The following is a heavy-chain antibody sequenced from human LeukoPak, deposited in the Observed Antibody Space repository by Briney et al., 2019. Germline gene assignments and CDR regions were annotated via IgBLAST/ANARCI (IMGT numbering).Heavy chain of an antibody. CDR3: ARDRSTYFVSSGYYYDGYFQH. J-gene: IGHJ1*01. V-gene: IGHV3-64*04. D-gene: IGHD3-22*01. CDR1: GFTFSTYA. CDR2: ISHNGGST. Sequence: GGSLRLSCSASGFTFSTYAMHWVRQAPGKGLEYVSAISHNGGSTYYADSVKGRFTISRDNAKDTLYLQMNSLRAEDTAVYYCARDRSTYFVSSGYYYDGYFQHWGQGTLVTVSS.